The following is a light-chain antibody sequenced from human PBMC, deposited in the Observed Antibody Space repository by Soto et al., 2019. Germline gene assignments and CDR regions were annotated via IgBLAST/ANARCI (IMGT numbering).Light chain of an antibody. CDR3: QQYIKWPPT. V-gene: IGKV3-15*01. Sequence: EIVMTHFPATLSVSTGQRATRSCRARQSVSSNLAWYQQKPGQAPRLLIQGASTRATGIPARFSGSGSGTHFTLTINSLQSEDFAVYYCQQYIKWPPTFGQGTRLDIK. J-gene: IGKJ5*01. CDR2: GAS. CDR1: QSVSSN.